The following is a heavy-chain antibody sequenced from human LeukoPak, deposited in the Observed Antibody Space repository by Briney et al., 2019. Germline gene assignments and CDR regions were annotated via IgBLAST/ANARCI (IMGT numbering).Heavy chain of an antibody. Sequence: PSEILSLTCTVSGGSISSYYWSWIRQPAGKGLEWIGRISTSGSTNYNPSLKSRVTMSVDTSNNQFSLKLSSVTAADTAVYYCARVSHYYDSSGYYYVRAFDIWGQGTMVTVSS. CDR3: ARVSHYYDSSGYYYVRAFDI. CDR1: GGSISSYY. D-gene: IGHD3-22*01. V-gene: IGHV4-4*07. CDR2: ISTSGST. J-gene: IGHJ3*02.